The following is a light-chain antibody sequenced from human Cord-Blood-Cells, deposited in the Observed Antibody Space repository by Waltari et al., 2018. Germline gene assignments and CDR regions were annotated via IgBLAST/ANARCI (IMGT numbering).Light chain of an antibody. Sequence: IVMTQAPATMSVSPGETATHSCRASQSVSSNLAWYQQKPGQAPRLLIYGASTRATDIPARFSGSGSGTQFTRTISRLQSEDFAFYYCQQYNNWPPITFRQGTRLGI. CDR1: QSVSSN. CDR3: QQYNNWPPIT. J-gene: IGKJ5*01. V-gene: IGKV3-15*01. CDR2: GAS.